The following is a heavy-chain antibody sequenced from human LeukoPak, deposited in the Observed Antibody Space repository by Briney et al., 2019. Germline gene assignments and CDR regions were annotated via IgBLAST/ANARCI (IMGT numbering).Heavy chain of an antibody. V-gene: IGHV4-31*03. Sequence: SSETLSLTCTVSGGSISSGGYYWSWIRQHPGKGLEWIGYIYYSGSTYYNPSLKSRVTISVDTSKNQFSLKLSSVTAADTAVYYCARDTQEYYYYGMDVWGQGTTVTVSS. CDR2: IYYSGST. CDR1: GGSISSGGYY. J-gene: IGHJ6*02. CDR3: ARDTQEYYYYGMDV.